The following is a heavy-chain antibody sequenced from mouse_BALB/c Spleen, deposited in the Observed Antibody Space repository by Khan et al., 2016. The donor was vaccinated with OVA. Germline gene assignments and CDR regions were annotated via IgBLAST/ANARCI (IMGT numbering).Heavy chain of an antibody. V-gene: IGHV9-4*02. CDR3: SRGRALFYRNDGGAMDS. D-gene: IGHD2-12*01. CDR2: INTHSGVP. CDR1: GYTFTTAG. J-gene: IGHJ4*01. Sequence: QIQLVQSGPELKKPGETVRLSCKASGYTFTTAGMQWVQKMPGKGLKWIGWINTHSGVPKYAEDFKGRFVFSLETSASTVYLQITNLKNEDTATYFWSRGRALFYRNDGGAMDSWGQGTSVTVSS.